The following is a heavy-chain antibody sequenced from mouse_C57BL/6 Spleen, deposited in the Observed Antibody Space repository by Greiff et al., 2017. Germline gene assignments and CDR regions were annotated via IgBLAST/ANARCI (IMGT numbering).Heavy chain of an antibody. V-gene: IGHV1-47*01. D-gene: IGHD2-4*01. CDR2: FHPYNDDT. Sequence: QVQLLQSGAELVKPGASVKMSCKASGYTFTTYPIEWMKQNHGKSLEWIGNFHPYNDDTKYNEKFKGKATLTVDQSSSTAYLELSRVTSDDSAVYYCARRDYDGGIAYWSQGTLVTVSA. CDR1: GYTFTTYP. CDR3: ARRDYDGGIAY. J-gene: IGHJ3*01.